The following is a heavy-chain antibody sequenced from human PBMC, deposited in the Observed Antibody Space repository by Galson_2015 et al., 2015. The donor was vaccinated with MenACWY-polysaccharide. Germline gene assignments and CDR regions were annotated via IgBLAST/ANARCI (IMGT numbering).Heavy chain of an antibody. CDR3: ARDHYHESSGCGQF. V-gene: IGHV1-2*02. Sequence: SVKVSCKASGYIFSNYYIHWLRQAPGQGPEWMGWINPSSRDTNYAQKFQGRVTMTRDTSITTAYMELSRLTFDDTAVYYCARDHYHESSGCGQFRGQGTPVPV. D-gene: IGHD3-22*01. CDR2: INPSSRDT. J-gene: IGHJ4*01. CDR1: GYIFSNYY.